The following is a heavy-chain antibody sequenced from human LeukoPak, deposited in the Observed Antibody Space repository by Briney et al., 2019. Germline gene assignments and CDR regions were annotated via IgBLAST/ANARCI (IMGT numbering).Heavy chain of an antibody. V-gene: IGHV1-8*03. CDR3: ARAIMNYDFLSGYYPNWLAP. J-gene: IGHJ5*02. D-gene: IGHD3-3*01. CDR2: MSPQSGDT. CDR1: GFTFTSYD. Sequence: ASVKVSCKASGFTFTSYDIHWVRQAPGQGLEWMGWMSPQSGDTGYAQKFQGRITITRDTAISTAYMELSSLRSEDTAVYYCARAIMNYDFLSGYYPNWLAPWGQGTLVTVSS.